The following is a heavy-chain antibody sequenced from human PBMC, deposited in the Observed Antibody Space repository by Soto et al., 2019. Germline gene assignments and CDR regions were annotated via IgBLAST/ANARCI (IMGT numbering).Heavy chain of an antibody. V-gene: IGHV4-39*01. D-gene: IGHD2-15*01. CDR1: GGSISSSSYY. Sequence: PSEPLSLTCTVSGGSISSSSYYWGWIRQPPGKGLEWIGSIYYSGSTYYNPSLKSRVTISVDTSKNQFSLKLSSVTAADTAVYYCARRGIFDLLGYYYGLDVWGQGTTVTV. J-gene: IGHJ6*02. CDR2: IYYSGST. CDR3: ARRGIFDLLGYYYGLDV.